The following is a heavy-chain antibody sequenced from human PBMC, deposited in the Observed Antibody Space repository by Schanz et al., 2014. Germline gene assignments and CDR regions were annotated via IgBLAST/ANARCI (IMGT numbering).Heavy chain of an antibody. Sequence: EVQLVESGGGVVQPGGSLRLSCVASGVTFSSYAMSWVRQASGKGLEWVSAISGSGASTYYADSVKGRFSISRDNSQNTLYLQMDSLRPEDTAVYFCAKDTGYCHGGACYCFEYWGLGILVTVSS. CDR1: GVTFSSYA. CDR2: ISGSGAST. J-gene: IGHJ4*02. D-gene: IGHD2-8*02. CDR3: AKDTGYCHGGACYCFEY. V-gene: IGHV3-23*04.